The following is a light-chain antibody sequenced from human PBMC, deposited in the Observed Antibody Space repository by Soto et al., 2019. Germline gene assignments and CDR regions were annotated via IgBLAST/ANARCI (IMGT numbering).Light chain of an antibody. V-gene: IGLV1-36*01. J-gene: IGLJ2*01. CDR3: AAWDDSLNGPV. Sequence: QSVLTQPPSVSAAPRQRVTISCSGSSSNIGNTAVNWYQQLPGKAPKLLIYYDDLLPSGVSDRFSGSKSGTSASLAISGLQSEDEADYYCAAWDDSLNGPVFGGGTKLTVL. CDR2: YDD. CDR1: SSNIGNTA.